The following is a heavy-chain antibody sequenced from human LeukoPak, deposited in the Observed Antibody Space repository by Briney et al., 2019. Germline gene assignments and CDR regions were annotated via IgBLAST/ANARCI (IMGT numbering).Heavy chain of an antibody. V-gene: IGHV4-59*12. CDR3: ARAGLLVREVTLRYFDL. Sequence: PSETLSLTCTVSGGSISSYYWSWIRQPPGKGLEWIGYIYYSGSTNYNPSLKSRVTISADTSKNQFSLKLSSVTAADTAVYYCARAGLLVREVTLRYFDLWGRGTLVTVSS. CDR2: IYYSGST. CDR1: GGSISSYY. D-gene: IGHD3-10*01. J-gene: IGHJ2*01.